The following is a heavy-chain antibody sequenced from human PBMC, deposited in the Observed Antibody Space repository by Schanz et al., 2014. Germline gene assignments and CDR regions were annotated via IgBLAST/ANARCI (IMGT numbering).Heavy chain of an antibody. CDR1: GFTFNYAW. CDR3: TTPDYYGSGSYSDAFDI. D-gene: IGHD3-10*01. V-gene: IGHV3-15*01. J-gene: IGHJ3*02. CDR2: IKSESDGGTT. Sequence: ESWGGLVKPGGSLRLSCAASGFTFNYAWMNWVRQAPGKGLEWVARIKSESDGGTTDYAAPVQGRFTISRDDSKSTLYLQMNSLKTEATAVYYCTTPDYYGSGSYSDAFDIWGQGTKVTVSS.